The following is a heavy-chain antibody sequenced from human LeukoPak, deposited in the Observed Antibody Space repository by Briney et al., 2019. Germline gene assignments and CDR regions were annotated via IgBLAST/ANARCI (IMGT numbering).Heavy chain of an antibody. D-gene: IGHD6-19*01. Sequence: GGSLRLSCAASGFTFSKYAMNWVRQPPGKGLEGVSAILSGGATYYADPVKGRFTISRDSSTNTLYLQMNSLRVDDTAIYYCTKDREPDNGWDLDYWGQGTLLIVSS. CDR3: TKDREPDNGWDLDY. CDR2: ILSGGAT. CDR1: GFTFSKYA. V-gene: IGHV3-23*01. J-gene: IGHJ4*01.